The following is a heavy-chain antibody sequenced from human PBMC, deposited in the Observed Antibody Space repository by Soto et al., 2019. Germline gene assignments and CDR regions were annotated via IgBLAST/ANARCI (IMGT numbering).Heavy chain of an antibody. CDR2: ISGSGSNT. CDR3: AKVRGYSGYDYFDY. J-gene: IGHJ4*02. V-gene: IGHV3-23*01. D-gene: IGHD5-12*01. Sequence: GKGLEWVSVISGSGSNTYYADSVKGRFTISRDNSKNTLYLQMNSLRAEDTAVYYCAKVRGYSGYDYFDYWVQGTLVTVSS.